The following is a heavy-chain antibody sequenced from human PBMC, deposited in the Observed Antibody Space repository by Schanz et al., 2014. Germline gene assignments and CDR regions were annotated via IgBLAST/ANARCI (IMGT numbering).Heavy chain of an antibody. D-gene: IGHD3-10*01. J-gene: IGHJ4*02. CDR3: ALREKPYGPFAS. CDR1: GGSISSGGYS. Sequence: LQLQESGSGLMKPSQTLSLTCAVSGGSISSGGYSWNWIRQSPGKGLEWIGYIYYSGNTYYNPSLKRRVTIAVDRSKNQCSLRLDSVTAADTAVYYCALREKPYGPFASWGQGALVTVSS. CDR2: IYYSGNT. V-gene: IGHV4-30-2*06.